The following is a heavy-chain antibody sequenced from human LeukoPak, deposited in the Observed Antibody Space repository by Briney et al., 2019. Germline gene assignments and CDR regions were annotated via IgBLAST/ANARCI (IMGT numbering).Heavy chain of an antibody. CDR3: ATPQYCSGETCHAWTDAFQI. CDR2: ISVSTGNT. Sequence: ASVKVSCKASGYTFTSDGISWVRQAPGQGLEWMGWISVSTGNTNYAQKLQGRVTMTTDTSTSTAYMELRSLRSDDTAVYYCATPQYCSGETCHAWTDAFQIWGQGTVVSVSS. CDR1: GYTFTSDG. D-gene: IGHD2-15*01. V-gene: IGHV1-18*01. J-gene: IGHJ3*02.